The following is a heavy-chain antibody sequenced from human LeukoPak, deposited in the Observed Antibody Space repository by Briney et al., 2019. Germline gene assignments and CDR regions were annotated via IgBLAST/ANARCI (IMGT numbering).Heavy chain of an antibody. D-gene: IGHD6-19*01. J-gene: IGHJ4*02. CDR3: ARTVAGI. CDR1: GGSFSGYY. CDR2: ISHSGST. V-gene: IGHV4-34*01. Sequence: SETLSLTCAVYGGSFSGYYWSWIRQPPGKGLEWIGEISHSGSTNYNPSLKSRVTISVDTSKNQFSLKLSSVTAADTAVYYCARTVAGIWGQGTLVTVSS.